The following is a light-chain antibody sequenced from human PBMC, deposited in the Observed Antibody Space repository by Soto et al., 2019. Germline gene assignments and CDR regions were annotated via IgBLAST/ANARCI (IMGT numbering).Light chain of an antibody. CDR1: QDISTL. CDR3: QQADSFPLT. Sequence: DIQMTQSPSSVSASIGDTLTITCRASQDISTLLAWYQQKPGKAPKLLIYGASTLESGVPSRFSGRGSGTDFTLTISSLQPEDFATYFCQQADSFPLTFGGGTKVDIK. CDR2: GAS. V-gene: IGKV1D-12*01. J-gene: IGKJ4*01.